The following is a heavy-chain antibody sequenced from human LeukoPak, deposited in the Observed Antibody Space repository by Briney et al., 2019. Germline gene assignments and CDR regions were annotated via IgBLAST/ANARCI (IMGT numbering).Heavy chain of an antibody. Sequence: GGSVRLSCAASGFTFSIYAMSWVRQAPGKGLEWVSAISNTGGSTYYADSVKGRLTISRDNSKNTLYLQMNSLRAEDAAVYFCAKGGTASDVWGKGTTVIVSS. CDR2: ISNTGGST. CDR1: GFTFSIYA. CDR3: AKGGTASDV. V-gene: IGHV3-23*01. D-gene: IGHD1-1*01. J-gene: IGHJ6*03.